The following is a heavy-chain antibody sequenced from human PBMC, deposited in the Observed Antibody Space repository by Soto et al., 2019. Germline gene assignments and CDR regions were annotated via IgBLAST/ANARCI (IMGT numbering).Heavy chain of an antibody. CDR2: IDPSDSYT. Sequence: PGESLKISSQGSGYRFTSYWISWVRQMPGKGLEWTGRIDPSDSYTNYSPSFQGHVTISADKSISTAYLQWSSLKASDTAMYYYARLQAAAGDNDLTFDYWGQGTLVTVSS. V-gene: IGHV5-10-1*01. CDR3: ARLQAAAGDNDLTFDY. D-gene: IGHD6-13*01. J-gene: IGHJ4*02. CDR1: GYRFTSYW.